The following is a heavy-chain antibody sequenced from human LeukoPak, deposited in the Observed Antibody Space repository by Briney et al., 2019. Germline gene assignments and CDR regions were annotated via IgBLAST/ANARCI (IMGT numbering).Heavy chain of an antibody. CDR2: IYHSGST. CDR1: GYSISSGYY. J-gene: IGHJ5*02. Sequence: PSETLSLTCTVSGYSISSGYYWGWIRPPPGKGLEWIASIYHSGSTYYNPSLKSRVTISVDTSKNQVSLKLSSVTAVDTAVYYCARDGRIRFPITDWFDPWGQGTLVTVSS. V-gene: IGHV4-38-2*02. CDR3: ARDGRIRFPITDWFDP. D-gene: IGHD3-3*01.